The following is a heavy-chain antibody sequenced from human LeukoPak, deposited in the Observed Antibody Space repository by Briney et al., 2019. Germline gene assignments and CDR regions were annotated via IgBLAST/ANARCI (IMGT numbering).Heavy chain of an antibody. J-gene: IGHJ4*02. CDR1: GYTFTSYG. CDR3: ARVSVRIAAAGIMNY. V-gene: IGHV1-18*01. D-gene: IGHD6-13*01. Sequence: GASVKVSCKASGYTFTSYGISWVRQAPGQGLEWMGWISAYNGNTNYAQKLQGRVTMTTDTSISTAYMELSRLRSDDTAVYYCARVSVRIAAAGIMNYWGQGTLVTVSS. CDR2: ISAYNGNT.